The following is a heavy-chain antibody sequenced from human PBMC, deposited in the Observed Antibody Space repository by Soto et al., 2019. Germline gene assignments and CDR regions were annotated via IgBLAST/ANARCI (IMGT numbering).Heavy chain of an antibody. Sequence: EVPLVESGGGLVKPGGSLRLSCAGSGFTFSGYSMNWVRQAPGKGLEWVSSISRSSNNMYYADSVKGRFTMSRDNAKTSLYLQMNSLRVNDTAVYYCARDLASATGSFDYWGQGTLVTVSS. CDR3: ARDLASATGSFDY. CDR1: GFTFSGYS. D-gene: IGHD1-1*01. V-gene: IGHV3-21*02. J-gene: IGHJ4*02. CDR2: ISRSSNNM.